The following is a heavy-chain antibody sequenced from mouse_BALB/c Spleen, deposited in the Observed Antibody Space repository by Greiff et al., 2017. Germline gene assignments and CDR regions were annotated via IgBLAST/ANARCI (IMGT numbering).Heavy chain of an antibody. Sequence: VQLVESGPGLVAPSQSLSITCAASGFSLSGYGVNWVRQPPGKGLEWVGMIWGDGSTDYNSALKSRLSISKDNSKSQVFLKMNSLQTDDTARYYCARVPNWDAMDYWGQGTSVTVSS. J-gene: IGHJ4*01. CDR1: GFSLSGYG. D-gene: IGHD4-1*01. V-gene: IGHV2-6-7*01. CDR3: ARVPNWDAMDY. CDR2: IWGDGST.